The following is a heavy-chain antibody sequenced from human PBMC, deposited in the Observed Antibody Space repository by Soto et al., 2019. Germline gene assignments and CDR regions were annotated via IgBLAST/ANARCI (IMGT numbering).Heavy chain of an antibody. J-gene: IGHJ3*02. V-gene: IGHV3-23*01. Sequence: GGSLRLSCAASGFTFSSYAMSWVRQAPGKGLEWVSAISGSGGSTYYADPVKGRFTISRDNSKNTLYLQMNSLRAEDTAVYYCAKDFPRVVTASRDAFDIWGQGTMVTVSS. CDR1: GFTFSSYA. CDR2: ISGSGGST. CDR3: AKDFPRVVTASRDAFDI. D-gene: IGHD2-21*02.